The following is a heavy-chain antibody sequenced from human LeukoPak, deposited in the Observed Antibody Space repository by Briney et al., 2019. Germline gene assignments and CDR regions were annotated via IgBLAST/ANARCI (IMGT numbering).Heavy chain of an antibody. D-gene: IGHD6-13*01. CDR1: GFTFSSYG. Sequence: GGSLRLSSAASGFTFSSYGMHWVRQAPGKGLEWVAFIRYDGSNKYYADSVKGRFTISRDNSKNTLYLQMNSLRAEDTAVYYCAKAPYSSSWYDWSLSRPDYYYMDVWGKGTTVTISS. V-gene: IGHV3-30*02. CDR2: IRYDGSNK. CDR3: AKAPYSSSWYDWSLSRPDYYYMDV. J-gene: IGHJ6*03.